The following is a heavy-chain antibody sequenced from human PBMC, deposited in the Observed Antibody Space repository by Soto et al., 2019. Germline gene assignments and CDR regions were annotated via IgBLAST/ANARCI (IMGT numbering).Heavy chain of an antibody. CDR3: ARETSAWYWDY. CDR2: INHSGST. J-gene: IGHJ4*02. V-gene: IGHV4-34*01. Sequence: SETLSLTCAVYGGSFSDYYWSWIRQPPGKGLEWIGEINHSGSTNYNPSLKSRVTISVDTSKSQFSLKLTSVTAADTAVYYCARETSAWYWDYWGQGTLVTVSS. CDR1: GGSFSDYY. D-gene: IGHD6-19*01.